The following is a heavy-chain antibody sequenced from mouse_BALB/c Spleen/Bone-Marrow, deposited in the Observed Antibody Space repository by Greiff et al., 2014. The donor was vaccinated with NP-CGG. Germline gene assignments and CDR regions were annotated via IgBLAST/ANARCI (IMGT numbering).Heavy chain of an antibody. V-gene: IGHV14-1*02. D-gene: IGHD1-1*01. Sequence: EVKLVESGAEFVRPGALDKLSCNASGFNIKDYYMHWVKQRPEQGLEWIGWIDPENGNTIYDPKFPGKASITADTSPNTAYLQLSSLTSEDTAVYYCTRWVYYGSSYFDYWGQGTTLTVSS. CDR1: GFNIKDYY. J-gene: IGHJ2*01. CDR3: TRWVYYGSSYFDY. CDR2: IDPENGNT.